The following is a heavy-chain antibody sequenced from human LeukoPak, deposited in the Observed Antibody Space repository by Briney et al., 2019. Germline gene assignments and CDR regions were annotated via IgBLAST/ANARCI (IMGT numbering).Heavy chain of an antibody. V-gene: IGHV3-66*01. J-gene: IGHJ4*02. CDR1: GFTVSSNY. CDR3: ARARDFDY. Sequence: GSLRLSCAVFGFTVSSNYMNWVRQAPGKGLEWVSVIYTGGSTYYADSVKGRFTISRDTSKNTLYLQMNSLRVEDTALYYCARARDFDYWGQGTLVTVSS. CDR2: IYTGGST.